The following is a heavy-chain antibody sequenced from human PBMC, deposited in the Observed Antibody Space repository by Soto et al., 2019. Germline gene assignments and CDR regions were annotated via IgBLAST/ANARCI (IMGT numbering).Heavy chain of an antibody. CDR1: GGSFSGYY. D-gene: IGHD3-16*02. CDR3: ARAMITFGGVIVFDY. Sequence: QVQLQQWGAGLLKPSETLSLTCAVYGGSFSGYYWSWIRQPPGKGLEWIGEINHSGSTNYNPSLKVPVPISVAPSKNQFSLQRSSVTAAATAVYYCARAMITFGGVIVFDYWGQGTLVTVSS. CDR2: INHSGST. J-gene: IGHJ4*02. V-gene: IGHV4-34*01.